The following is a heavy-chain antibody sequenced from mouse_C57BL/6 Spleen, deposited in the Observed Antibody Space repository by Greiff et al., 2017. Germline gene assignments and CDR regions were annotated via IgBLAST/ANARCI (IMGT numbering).Heavy chain of an antibody. D-gene: IGHD1-1*01. V-gene: IGHV5-6*01. CDR3: ARQRGITTVVATNYYAMDY. CDR2: ISSGGSYT. Sequence: EVMLVESGGDLVKPGGSLKLSCAASGFTFSSYGLSWVRQTPDKRLEWVATISSGGSYTSYPDSVKGRFTISRDNAKNTLYLQMSSLKSEDTAMYYCARQRGITTVVATNYYAMDYWGQGTSGTVSS. J-gene: IGHJ4*01. CDR1: GFTFSSYG.